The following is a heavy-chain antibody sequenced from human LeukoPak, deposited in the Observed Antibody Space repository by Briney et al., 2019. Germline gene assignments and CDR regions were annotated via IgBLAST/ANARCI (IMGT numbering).Heavy chain of an antibody. D-gene: IGHD5-24*01. CDR1: GGTFSSYA. J-gene: IGHJ4*02. V-gene: IGHV1-69*05. CDR3: ARGMGWLQDY. Sequence: ASVKVSCKASGGTFSSYAISWVRQAPGQGLEWMGGIIPIFGTANYAQKFQDRVTITTDESTSTAYMELSSLRSEDTAVYYCARGMGWLQDYWGQGTLVTVSS. CDR2: IIPIFGTA.